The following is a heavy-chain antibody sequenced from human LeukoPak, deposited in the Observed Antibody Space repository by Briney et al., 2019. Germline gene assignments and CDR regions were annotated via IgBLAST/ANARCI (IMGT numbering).Heavy chain of an antibody. J-gene: IGHJ6*03. V-gene: IGHV3-23*01. CDR3: AQISALRGYYMDV. CDR1: GFTFSSYA. CDR2: ISGRGDST. Sequence: PGGSLRLSCAASGFTFSSYAMSWVRQAPGKGLEWVSTISGRGDSTYYADSVKGRFTISRDNAKNSLYLQMNSLRAEDTAVYYCAQISALRGYYMDVWGKGTTVTISS. D-gene: IGHD3-10*01.